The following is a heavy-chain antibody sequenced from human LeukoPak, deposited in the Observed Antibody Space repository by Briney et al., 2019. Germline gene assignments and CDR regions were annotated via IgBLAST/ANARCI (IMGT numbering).Heavy chain of an antibody. Sequence: SVKVSCKASGGTFSSYAISWVRQAPGQGLEWMGGIIPIFGTANYAQKFQGRVTITADESTSTAYMELSSLRSEDTAVYYCARQYSSGYYLLVYWGQGTLVTVSS. CDR3: ARQYSSGYYLLVY. CDR1: GGTFSSYA. V-gene: IGHV1-69*13. D-gene: IGHD3-22*01. J-gene: IGHJ4*02. CDR2: IIPIFGTA.